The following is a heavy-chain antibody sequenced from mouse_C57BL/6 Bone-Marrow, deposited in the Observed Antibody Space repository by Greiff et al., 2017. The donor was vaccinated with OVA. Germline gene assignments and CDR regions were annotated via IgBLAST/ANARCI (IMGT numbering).Heavy chain of an antibody. D-gene: IGHD1-2*01. V-gene: IGHV5-17*01. CDR1: GFTFSDYG. Sequence: DVQLVESGGGLVKPGGSLKLSCAASGFTFSDYGMHWVRQAPEKGLEWVAYISSGSSTIYYADTVKGRFTISRDNAKNTLFLKMTSLGSEDTAMCYCATLPHFDYWGQGTTLTVSS. CDR3: ATLPHFDY. J-gene: IGHJ2*01. CDR2: ISSGSSTI.